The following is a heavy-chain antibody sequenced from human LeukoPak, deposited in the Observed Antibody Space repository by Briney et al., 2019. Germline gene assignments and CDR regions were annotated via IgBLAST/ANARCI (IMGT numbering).Heavy chain of an antibody. J-gene: IGHJ5*02. D-gene: IGHD6-13*01. CDR2: INHSGST. V-gene: IGHV4-34*01. Sequence: SGGSLTLSCAASEFTFTTYGMHWVRQAPGKGLEWIGEINHSGSTNYNPSLKSRVTISVDTSKNQFSLKLSSVTAADTAVYYCARVRYSSSWYWFDPWGQGTLVTVSS. CDR3: ARVRYSSSWYWFDP. CDR1: EFTFTTYG.